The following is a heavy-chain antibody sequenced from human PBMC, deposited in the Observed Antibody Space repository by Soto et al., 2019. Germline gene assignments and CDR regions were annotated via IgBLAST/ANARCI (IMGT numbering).Heavy chain of an antibody. CDR1: GFTFSSYA. CDR2: ISGGGGST. CDR3: AKGIYSSPDILFWDY. D-gene: IGHD6-13*01. V-gene: IGHV3-23*01. Sequence: PGGPLRLSCAVSGFTFSSYAMTWVRQAPGKGLEWVSTISGGGGSTYYADSVKGRFTISGDSSKNTLYLQMNSLRAEDTAVYYCAKGIYSSPDILFWDYWGQGTLVTVSS. J-gene: IGHJ4*02.